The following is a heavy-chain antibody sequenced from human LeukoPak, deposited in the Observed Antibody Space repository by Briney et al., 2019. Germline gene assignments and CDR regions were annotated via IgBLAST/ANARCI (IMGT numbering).Heavy chain of an antibody. CDR3: ARGLCTNGVCYTAFDY. CDR1: GFTVSSNY. D-gene: IGHD2-8*01. Sequence: PGGSLTLSCAASGFTVSSNYMSWVRHAPGKGLEWVSVIYSGGNTYYADSVKGRFTISRDNSKNTMYLQMNSLRAEDTAVYFCARGLCTNGVCYTAFDYWGQGTLVTVSS. V-gene: IGHV3-66*01. J-gene: IGHJ4*02. CDR2: IYSGGNT.